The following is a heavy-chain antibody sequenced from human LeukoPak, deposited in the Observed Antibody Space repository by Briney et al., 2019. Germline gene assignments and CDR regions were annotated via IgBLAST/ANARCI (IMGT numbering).Heavy chain of an antibody. Sequence: GGSLRLSCAASGFTFSDYYMSWIRQAPGKGLEWVSYISSSSSTIYYADSVKGRFTISRDNAKNSLYLQMNSLRAEDTAVYYCARAISRVAGILFVYWGQGTLVTVSS. CDR2: ISSSSSTI. J-gene: IGHJ4*02. D-gene: IGHD6-19*01. CDR3: ARAISRVAGILFVY. V-gene: IGHV3-11*04. CDR1: GFTFSDYY.